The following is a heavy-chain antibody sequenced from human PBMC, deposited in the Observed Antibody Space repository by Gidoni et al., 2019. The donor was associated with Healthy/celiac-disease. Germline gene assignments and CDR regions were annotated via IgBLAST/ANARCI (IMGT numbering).Heavy chain of an antibody. CDR2: ISYDGSNK. CDR3: AKEKVMTYFDY. CDR1: GFTFSSYG. D-gene: IGHD2-21*02. Sequence: QVQLVESGGGVVQPGRSLRLSCAASGFTFSSYGMHWVRQAPGKGLEWVAVISYDGSNKYYADSVKGRFTISRDNSKNTLYLQMNSLRAEDTAVYYCAKEKVMTYFDYWGQGTLVTVSS. J-gene: IGHJ4*02. V-gene: IGHV3-30*18.